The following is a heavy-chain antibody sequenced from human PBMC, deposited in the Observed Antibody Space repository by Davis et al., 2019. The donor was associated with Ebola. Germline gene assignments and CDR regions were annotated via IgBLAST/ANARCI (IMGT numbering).Heavy chain of an antibody. Sequence: AASVTVSCKASGYTFTSYDINWVRQATGQGFEWMGWMNPNSGNTGYAQKFQGRVTMTRDTSTSTAYMDLSSLRSEDTAVYYCARASWATVGTRWFDPWGQGTLVTVSS. CDR2: MNPNSGNT. CDR3: ARASWATVGTRWFDP. D-gene: IGHD6-13*01. CDR1: GYTFTSYD. J-gene: IGHJ5*02. V-gene: IGHV1-8*01.